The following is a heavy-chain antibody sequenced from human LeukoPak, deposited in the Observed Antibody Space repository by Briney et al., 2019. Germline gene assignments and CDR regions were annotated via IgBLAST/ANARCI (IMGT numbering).Heavy chain of an antibody. J-gene: IGHJ3*02. V-gene: IGHV3-30*04. CDR3: ARDGDHDAFDI. D-gene: IGHD7-27*01. CDR2: ISYDGSNK. CDR1: GFTFSSYA. Sequence: GGSLRLSCAASGFTFSSYAMHWVRPAPGKGLEWVAVISYDGSNKYYADSVKGRFTISRDNSKNTLYLQMNSLRAEDTAVYYCARDGDHDAFDIWGQGTMVTVSS.